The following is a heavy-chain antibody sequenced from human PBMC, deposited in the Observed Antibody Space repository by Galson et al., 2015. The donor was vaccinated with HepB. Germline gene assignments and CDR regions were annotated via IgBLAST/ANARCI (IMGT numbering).Heavy chain of an antibody. V-gene: IGHV3-30*04. D-gene: IGHD1-14*01. J-gene: IGHJ3*01. Sequence: SLRLSCAASGFTFSNYVMHWVRQAPGKGLEWVAVISEDGSNKFYRDSVKGRFTISRDNSKNTLYLHMNSLRAEDTAVYYCARDVSWYTNSYDAFDVWGQGTMVTVS. CDR1: GFTFSNYV. CDR3: ARDVSWYTNSYDAFDV. CDR2: ISEDGSNK.